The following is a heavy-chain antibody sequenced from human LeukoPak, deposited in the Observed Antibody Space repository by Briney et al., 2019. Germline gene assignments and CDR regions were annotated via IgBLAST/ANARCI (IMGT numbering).Heavy chain of an antibody. J-gene: IGHJ4*02. V-gene: IGHV3-23*01. D-gene: IGHD1-20*01. CDR2: ITDSGGGT. Sequence: GGSLRLSCAASGFTFSSYAMSWVRQAPGKGLEWVSAITDSGGGTYYADSVKGRFTISRDSSKNTLYLQMNSLRVEDTAVYYCARDSPVLTYWGQGTLVTVSS. CDR1: GFTFSSYA. CDR3: ARDSPVLTY.